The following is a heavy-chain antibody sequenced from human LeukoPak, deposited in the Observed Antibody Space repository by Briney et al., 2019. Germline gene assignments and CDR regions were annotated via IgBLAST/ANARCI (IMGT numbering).Heavy chain of an antibody. CDR1: GGTFSSYA. J-gene: IGHJ4*02. CDR3: ARASYYYDSSGYYYSNFDY. Sequence: ASVKVSCKASGGTFSSYAISWVRQAPGQGLEWMGGIIPIFGTANYAQKFQGRVTITTDESTSIAYMELSSLRSEDTAVYYCARASYYYDSSGYYYSNFDYWGQGTLVTVSS. V-gene: IGHV1-69*05. CDR2: IIPIFGTA. D-gene: IGHD3-22*01.